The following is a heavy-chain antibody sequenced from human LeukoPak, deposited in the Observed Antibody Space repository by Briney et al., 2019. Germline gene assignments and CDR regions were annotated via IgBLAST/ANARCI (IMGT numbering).Heavy chain of an antibody. CDR2: IKQDGSEK. V-gene: IGHV3-7*01. D-gene: IGHD5-18*01. Sequence: GGSLTLSCAASGFTFSNYWMSWVRQAPGKGLEWMANIKQDGSEKYYVDSVKGRFTISRDNAKNSLYLQMNSLRAEDTAVCYCARDRWGYSYGGDWGQGTLVTVSS. J-gene: IGHJ4*02. CDR3: ARDRWGYSYGGD. CDR1: GFTFSNYW.